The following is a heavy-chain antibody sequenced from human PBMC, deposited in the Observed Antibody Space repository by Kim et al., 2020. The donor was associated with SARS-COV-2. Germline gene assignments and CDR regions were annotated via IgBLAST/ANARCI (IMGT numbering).Heavy chain of an antibody. CDR2: MSPDGRTK. CDR1: GFTISVYE. CDR3: TREITGGSGGFDY. D-gene: IGHD3-16*01. V-gene: IGHV3-30*04. Sequence: GGSLRLSCEASGFTISVYEMHWVRQAPGKGLEWVASMSPDGRTKFYADSVKGRFTISSDNSKNTLFVQMSSLRGDDTAIYYCTREITGGSGGFDYWGQGTPVTVSS. J-gene: IGHJ4*02.